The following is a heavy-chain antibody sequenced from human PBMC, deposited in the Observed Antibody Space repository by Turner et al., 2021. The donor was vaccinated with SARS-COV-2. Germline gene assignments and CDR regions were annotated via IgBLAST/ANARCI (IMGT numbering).Heavy chain of an antibody. Sequence: EVQLVESGGGLVKPGGSLRLSCAASGFPFSSFTMYWVLQAPGKGLELVSSISSSSSYIYYADAVKGRFTISRDNAKNSLYLQMNSLRAEDTAVYYCARGTYYYDSSVYSGTNWFDPWGQGTLVTVSS. CDR2: ISSSSSYI. CDR3: ARGTYYYDSSVYSGTNWFDP. J-gene: IGHJ5*02. D-gene: IGHD3-22*01. CDR1: GFPFSSFT. V-gene: IGHV3-21*01.